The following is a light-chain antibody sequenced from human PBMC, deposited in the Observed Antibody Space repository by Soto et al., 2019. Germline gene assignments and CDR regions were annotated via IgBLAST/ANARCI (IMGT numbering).Light chain of an antibody. CDR2: SAS. CDR3: QQYSTSLT. Sequence: EILMTQSPATLSVSPGERVILSCRASQSVGSTLAWYQQKPGQAPRLLIRSASTRATGVPARFSGSGSGTEFTLTISSLQSEDFAVYYCQQYSTSLTFGGGTTLEIK. V-gene: IGKV3-15*01. CDR1: QSVGST. J-gene: IGKJ4*02.